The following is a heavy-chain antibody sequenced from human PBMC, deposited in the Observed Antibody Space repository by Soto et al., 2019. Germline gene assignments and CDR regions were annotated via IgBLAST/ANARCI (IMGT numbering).Heavy chain of an antibody. J-gene: IGHJ4*02. D-gene: IGHD3-16*01. CDR3: ARGGTPIDD. V-gene: IGHV1-18*01. CDR2: ISAYNGNT. CDR1: GYTFTNFG. Sequence: QVQLVQSGAEVKKPGASVKVSCKASGYTFTNFGISWVRQAPGPGLEWMGWISAYNGNTNYAQKFQGRVTMTTDTSTRTAYMEVRSLRFDDTAVYYCARGGTPIDDWGQGTLVTVSS.